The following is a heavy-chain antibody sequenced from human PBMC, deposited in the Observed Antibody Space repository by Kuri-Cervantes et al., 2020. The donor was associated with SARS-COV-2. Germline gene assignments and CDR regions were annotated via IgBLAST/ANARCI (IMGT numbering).Heavy chain of an antibody. CDR2: IYYSGST. J-gene: IGHJ5*02. D-gene: IGHD2-2*01. CDR1: GGSISSHY. Sequence: SETLSLTCTVSGGSISSHYWSWIRQPPGKGLEWIGYIYYSGSTNYNPSLKSRVTISVDTSKNQFSLKLSSVTAADTAVYYCATAPPYCSSTSCPHNWFDPWGQGTLVTVSS. V-gene: IGHV4-59*11. CDR3: ATAPPYCSSTSCPHNWFDP.